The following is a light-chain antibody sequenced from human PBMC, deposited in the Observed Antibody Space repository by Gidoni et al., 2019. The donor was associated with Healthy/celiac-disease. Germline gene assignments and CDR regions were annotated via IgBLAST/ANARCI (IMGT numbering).Light chain of an antibody. V-gene: IGKV1-33*01. CDR3: QQYDNLPRFT. CDR2: DAS. CDR1: QDISNY. J-gene: IGKJ3*01. Sequence: DIQMTQSPSSLSASVGDRVTITCQASQDISNYLNWYQQKPGKDPKLLIYDASNLETGVPSRFSGSGSGTDFTFTISSLQPEDIATYYCQQYDNLPRFTFGPXTKVDIK.